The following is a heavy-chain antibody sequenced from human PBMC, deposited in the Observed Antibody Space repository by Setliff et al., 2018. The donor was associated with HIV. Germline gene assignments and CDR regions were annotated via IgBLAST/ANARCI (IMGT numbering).Heavy chain of an antibody. CDR1: GGSISSSSYY. V-gene: IGHV4-39*01. CDR2: LYYRGTT. J-gene: IGHJ4*02. D-gene: IGHD6-19*01. CDR3: ARRGAVASPPPL. Sequence: SETLSLTCTVSGGSISSSSYYWGWIRQPPGKGPEWIGSLYYRGTTYYNPSLKSRVTISTGTSNNQFSLTLSSVTAADTAVYYCARRGAVASPPPLWGQGTLVTVSS.